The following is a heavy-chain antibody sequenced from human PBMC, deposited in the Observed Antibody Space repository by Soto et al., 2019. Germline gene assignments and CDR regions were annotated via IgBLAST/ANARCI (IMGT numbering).Heavy chain of an antibody. D-gene: IGHD5-12*01. J-gene: IGHJ4*02. V-gene: IGHV3-23*01. CDR1: GFTHTFSTYA. CDR3: GKVKRGIVPTSGGAFDS. CDR2: ISPTGGST. Sequence: EVQLLESGGGLVQPGGSLRLSCAASGFTHTFSTYAMSWVRQAPGTGLAWVAGISPTGGSTYDVDSVKGRCTISRCNSKDTPYAQMSWLRAEGAAVYFCGKVKRGIVPTSGGAFDSCGRGTLVTVSS.